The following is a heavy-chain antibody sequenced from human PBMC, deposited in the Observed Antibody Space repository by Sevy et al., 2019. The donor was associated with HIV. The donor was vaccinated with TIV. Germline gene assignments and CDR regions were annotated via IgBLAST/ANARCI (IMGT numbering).Heavy chain of an antibody. CDR3: ARLFYGDHGVGWFDP. CDR2: IYYSGST. V-gene: IGHV4-39*01. CDR1: GGSISSSSYY. D-gene: IGHD4-17*01. J-gene: IGHJ5*02. Sequence: SETLSLTCTVSGGSISSSSYYWGWIRQPPGKGLEWIGSIYYSGSTYYNPSLKSRVTISVDTSKNQFSLKLSFVTAADTAVYYCARLFYGDHGVGWFDPWGQGTLVTVSS.